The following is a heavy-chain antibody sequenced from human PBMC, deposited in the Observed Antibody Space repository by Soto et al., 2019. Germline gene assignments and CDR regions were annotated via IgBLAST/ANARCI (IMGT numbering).Heavy chain of an antibody. CDR2: IYYSGST. D-gene: IGHD2-2*01. V-gene: IGHV4-59*08. CDR1: GGSISSYY. Sequence: QVQLQESGPGLVKPSETLSLTCTVSGGSISSYYWSWIRQPPGKGLEWMGYIYYSGSTNYNPSLKSRVTISVDTSKNQFSLKLSSVTAADTAVYYCARSGRGIVVVPAAMRWFDPWGQGTLVTVSS. J-gene: IGHJ5*02. CDR3: ARSGRGIVVVPAAMRWFDP.